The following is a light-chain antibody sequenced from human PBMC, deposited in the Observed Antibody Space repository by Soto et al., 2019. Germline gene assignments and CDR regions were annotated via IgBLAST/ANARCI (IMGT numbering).Light chain of an antibody. CDR3: LQDYNYPWT. V-gene: IGKV1-6*01. J-gene: IGKJ1*01. CDR2: DAS. Sequence: QMTQSPSSLSASVGDRVTITCRASQSISRYLNWYQQKPGKAPKLLIYDASSLESGVPSRFRGSGSGTEFTLTISSLQPDDFATYYCLQDYNYPWTFGQGTKVDIK. CDR1: QSISRY.